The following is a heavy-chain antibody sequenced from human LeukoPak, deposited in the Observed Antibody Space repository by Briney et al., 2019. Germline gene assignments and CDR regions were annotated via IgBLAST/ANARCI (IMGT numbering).Heavy chain of an antibody. CDR2: IYSGGST. CDR1: GFTFSSYA. D-gene: IGHD3-22*01. Sequence: GGSLRLPCAASGFTFSSYAMSWVRQAPGKGLEWVSVIYSGGSTYYADSVKGRFTISRDNSKNTLYLQMNSLRAEDTAVYYCAAETYDSSGYPLDYWGQGTLVTVSS. V-gene: IGHV3-66*01. CDR3: AAETYDSSGYPLDY. J-gene: IGHJ4*02.